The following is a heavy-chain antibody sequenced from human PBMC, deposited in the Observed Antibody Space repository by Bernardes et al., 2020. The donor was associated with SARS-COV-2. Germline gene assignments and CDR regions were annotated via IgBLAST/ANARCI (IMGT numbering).Heavy chain of an antibody. CDR3: ARVMGYYDYSGLDY. CDR2: IYYSGST. Sequence: SEPLSLTCSVSGGSISSTDYYWSWLLQPPGKGLEWIGYIYYSGSTYYNPSLKSRVTISIDTSNNQFSLKLNSVTAADTAMYYCARVMGYYDYSGLDYWGQGTLVTVSS. J-gene: IGHJ4*02. D-gene: IGHD3-22*01. CDR1: GGSISSTDYY. V-gene: IGHV4-30-4*01.